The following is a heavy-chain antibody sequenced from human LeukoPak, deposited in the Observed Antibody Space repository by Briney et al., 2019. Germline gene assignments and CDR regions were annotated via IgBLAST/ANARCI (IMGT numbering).Heavy chain of an antibody. CDR2: IIPIFGTA. J-gene: IGHJ6*03. Sequence: SVKVSCKASGGTFSSYAISWVRQAPGQGLEWMGRIIPIFGTANYAQQFQGRVTITTDESTSTAYMELSSLRSEDTAVYYCARDLAARPLGYYYYYMDVWGKGTTVTVSS. D-gene: IGHD6-6*01. V-gene: IGHV1-69*05. CDR1: GGTFSSYA. CDR3: ARDLAARPLGYYYYYMDV.